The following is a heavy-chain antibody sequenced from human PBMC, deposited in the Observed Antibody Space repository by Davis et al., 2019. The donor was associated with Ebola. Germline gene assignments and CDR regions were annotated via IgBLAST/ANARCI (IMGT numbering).Heavy chain of an antibody. CDR2: ISAYNGNT. J-gene: IGHJ6*04. CDR3: ARSGLSFGVVKYHYGMDA. Sequence: ASVKVSCKASGYTFTSYGISWVRQAPGQGLEWMGWISAYNGNTNYAQKLQGRVTMTTDTSTSTAYMELRSLRSDDTAVYYCARSGLSFGVVKYHYGMDAWGKGTTVTVSS. D-gene: IGHD3-3*01. V-gene: IGHV1-18*04. CDR1: GYTFTSYG.